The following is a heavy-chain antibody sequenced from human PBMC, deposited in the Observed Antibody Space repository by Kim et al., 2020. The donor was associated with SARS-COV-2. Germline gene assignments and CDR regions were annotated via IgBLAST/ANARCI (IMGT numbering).Heavy chain of an antibody. J-gene: IGHJ3*02. Sequence: GGSLRLSCAASGFTFSSYAMHWVRQAPGKGLEWVAVISYDGSNKYYADSVKGRFTISRDNSKNTLYLQMNSLRAEDTAVYYLARGRPRITMIVVVTRNVYDAFDIWGQGTMVTVSS. D-gene: IGHD3-22*01. V-gene: IGHV3-30-3*01. CDR3: ARGRPRITMIVVVTRNVYDAFDI. CDR2: ISYDGSNK. CDR1: GFTFSSYA.